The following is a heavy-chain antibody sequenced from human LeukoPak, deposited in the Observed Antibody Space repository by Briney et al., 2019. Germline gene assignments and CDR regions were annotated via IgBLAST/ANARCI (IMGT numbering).Heavy chain of an antibody. CDR2: ISSSSSYI. CDR1: GFTFSSYS. CDR3: ARDFGPRYCSGSCYGMDV. J-gene: IGHJ6*02. D-gene: IGHD2-15*01. V-gene: IGHV3-21*01. Sequence: GGSLRLSCAASGFTFSSYSMNWVRQAPGKGLEWVSSISSSSSYIYYADSVKGRFTISRDNAKNPLYLQMNSLRAEDTAVYYCARDFGPRYCSGSCYGMDVWGQGTTVTVSS.